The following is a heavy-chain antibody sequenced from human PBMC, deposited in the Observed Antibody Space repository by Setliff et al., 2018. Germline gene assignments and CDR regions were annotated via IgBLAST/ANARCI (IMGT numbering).Heavy chain of an antibody. J-gene: IGHJ4*02. CDR2: INPNSGGT. D-gene: IGHD3-10*01. CDR3: ARARPGSVVRGKVYFDY. CDR1: GYTFIGYY. Sequence: ASVKVSCKASGYTFIGYYMYWVRQAPGQGLEWMGRINPNSGGTEYAQKFQGRVTMTRDTSISTVYMELSSLRSDDTAVYYCARARPGSVVRGKVYFDYWGQGTLVTVSS. V-gene: IGHV1-2*06.